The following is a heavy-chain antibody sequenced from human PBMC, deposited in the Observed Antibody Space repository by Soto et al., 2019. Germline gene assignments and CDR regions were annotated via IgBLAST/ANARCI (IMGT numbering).Heavy chain of an antibody. J-gene: IGHJ1*01. CDR2: IIPIFGTA. CDR3: ARGGPKNPIQYFQH. CDR1: GGTFSSYA. V-gene: IGHV1-69*13. Sequence: SVKVSCKASGGTFSSYAISWVRQAPGQGLEWMGGIIPIFGTANYAQKFQGRVTITADESTSTAYMELSSLRSEDSAVYYCARGGPKNPIQYFQHWGQGTLVTVSS.